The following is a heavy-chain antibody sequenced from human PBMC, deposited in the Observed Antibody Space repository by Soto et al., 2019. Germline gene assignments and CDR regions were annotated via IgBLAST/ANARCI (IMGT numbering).Heavy chain of an antibody. J-gene: IGHJ4*02. V-gene: IGHV3-9*01. CDR1: GFNFDDYA. D-gene: IGHD3-22*01. CDR2: ISWESGSI. CDR3: AKDPTSYDSSAQFDS. Sequence: PGGSLRLSCAASGFNFDDYAMHWVRQIPGKGLEWVSGISWESGSIGYADSVKGRFSISRDNSKNTLYLQMNSLRAEDTAVYYCAKDPTSYDSSAQFDSWGQGTLVTVSS.